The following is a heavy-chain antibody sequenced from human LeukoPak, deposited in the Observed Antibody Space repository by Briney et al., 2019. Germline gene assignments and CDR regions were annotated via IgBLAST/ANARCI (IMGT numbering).Heavy chain of an antibody. CDR1: GFSRSTSGVG. CDR2: IYWNDDK. CDR3: AHRPDIGWVSRNWFDP. J-gene: IGHJ5*02. D-gene: IGHD3-16*01. Sequence: GPTLVKPTQTLTLTCTFSGFSRSTSGVGVGWIRQTPGKALEWPALIYWNDDKSYRPTLKSRLTINKDTSKNQVVLTMTNMDPVDTATYYCAHRPDIGWVSRNWFDPWGQGTLVTVSS. V-gene: IGHV2-5*01.